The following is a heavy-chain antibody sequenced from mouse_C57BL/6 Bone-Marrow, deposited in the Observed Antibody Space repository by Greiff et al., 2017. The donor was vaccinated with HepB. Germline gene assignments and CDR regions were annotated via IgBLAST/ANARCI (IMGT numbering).Heavy chain of an antibody. Sequence: VQLQQSGAELVKPGASVKMSCKASGYTFTSYWITWVKQRPGQGLEWIGDIYPGSGSTNYNEKFKSKATLTVDTSSSTAYMQLSSLTSEDSAVYYCARSGYYGSRGAYWGQGTLVTVSA. V-gene: IGHV1-55*01. J-gene: IGHJ3*01. CDR3: ARSGYYGSRGAY. D-gene: IGHD1-1*01. CDR2: IYPGSGST. CDR1: GYTFTSYW.